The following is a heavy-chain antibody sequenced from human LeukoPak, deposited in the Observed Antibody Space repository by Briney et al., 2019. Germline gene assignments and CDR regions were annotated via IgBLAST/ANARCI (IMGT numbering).Heavy chain of an antibody. Sequence: GGSLRLSCAASGFTFSSYGMSWVRQAPGKGLEWVSTSSGSGGTTYYADSVKGRFTISRDNSKNTLYLQMNSLTAEDTAVYYCARDLSGSGSYYKWGQGTLVTVSS. D-gene: IGHD3-10*01. CDR2: SSGSGGTT. V-gene: IGHV3-23*01. CDR1: GFTFSSYG. CDR3: ARDLSGSGSYYK. J-gene: IGHJ4*02.